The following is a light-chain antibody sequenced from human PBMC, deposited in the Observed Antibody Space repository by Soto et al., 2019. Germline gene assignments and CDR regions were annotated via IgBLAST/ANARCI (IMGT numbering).Light chain of an antibody. CDR3: REYNSYPVS. CDR1: QSIGTW. CDR2: DAS. Sequence: DIQVTQSPATLSAFVGDRVTISCRARQSIGTWLAWYQQKPGKAPKLLIYDASTLESGVPSRFSGSGSGTEFTLTISSLQPEDVATYYCREYNSYPVSFGQGTRLEIK. J-gene: IGKJ5*01. V-gene: IGKV1-5*01.